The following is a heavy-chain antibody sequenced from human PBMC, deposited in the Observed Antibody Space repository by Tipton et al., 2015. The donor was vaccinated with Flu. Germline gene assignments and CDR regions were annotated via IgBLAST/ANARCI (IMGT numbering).Heavy chain of an antibody. Sequence: GSLRLSCAASGFSFNNYAMSWVRQAPGKGLEWVSAITASGTGTFYEDSVKGRFTISRDNSKNSLFLQMNSLRAEDTAVYYCAKEWQAWHVWYIDYWGQGALVTVSS. CDR3: AKEWQAWHVWYIDY. CDR2: ITASGTGT. CDR1: GFSFNNYA. V-gene: IGHV3-23*01. J-gene: IGHJ4*02. D-gene: IGHD3-16*01.